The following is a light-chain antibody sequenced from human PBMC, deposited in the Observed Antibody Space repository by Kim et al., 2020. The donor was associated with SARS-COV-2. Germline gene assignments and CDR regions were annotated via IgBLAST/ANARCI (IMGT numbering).Light chain of an antibody. CDR3: QQYYNWPPLT. J-gene: IGKJ4*01. V-gene: IGKV3-15*01. CDR2: GAS. CDR1: QSVSNN. Sequence: EIVMTQSPATLSVSPGERATLSCRASQSVSNNLAWYQQKPGQAPRLLISGASTRATGIPARFSGSGSGTEFTLTISSLQSEDFAVYYCQQYYNWPPLTFGGGTKLEIK.